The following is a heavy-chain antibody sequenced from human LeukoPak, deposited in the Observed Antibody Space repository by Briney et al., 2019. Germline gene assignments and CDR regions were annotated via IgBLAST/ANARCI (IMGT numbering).Heavy chain of an antibody. CDR2: IIPIFGTA. V-gene: IGHV1-69*13. D-gene: IGHD3-3*01. CDR3: ARGTPASYDFWSGYPLNYYYYYMDV. Sequence: EPSVKVSCKASGGTFSSYAISWVRQAPGQGLEWMGGIIPIFGTANYAQKFQGRVTITADESTSTAYMELGSLRSGDTAVYYCARGTPASYDFWSGYPLNYYYYYMDVWGKGTTVTVSS. J-gene: IGHJ6*03. CDR1: GGTFSSYA.